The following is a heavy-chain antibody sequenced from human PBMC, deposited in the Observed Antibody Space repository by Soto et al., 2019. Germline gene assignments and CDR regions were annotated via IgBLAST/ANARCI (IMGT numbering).Heavy chain of an antibody. Sequence: QVQLQESGPGLVKPSETLSLTCTVSGGSISSYYWSWIRQPPGKGLEWIGYIYYSGSTNYNPSLKSRVTISVDTSKNQFSLKRSSVTAADTAVYYCARDRGDSSCYLSGFLDYWGQGTLVTVSS. D-gene: IGHD3-22*01. J-gene: IGHJ4*02. CDR2: IYYSGST. CDR1: GGSISSYY. CDR3: ARDRGDSSCYLSGFLDY. V-gene: IGHV4-59*01.